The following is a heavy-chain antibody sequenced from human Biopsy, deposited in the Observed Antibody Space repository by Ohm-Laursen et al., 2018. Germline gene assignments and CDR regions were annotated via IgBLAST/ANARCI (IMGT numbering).Heavy chain of an antibody. CDR2: TSSSSSTI. Sequence: LSLTCAASGFTFSDYSMSWIRQAPGKGLEFISYTSSSSSTISYADSVKGRFTISRDNAKKSLYLQLNSLRAEDTAVYYCATAIDRRFDYWGQGTLVTVSS. J-gene: IGHJ4*02. D-gene: IGHD3-22*01. CDR1: GFTFSDYS. CDR3: ATAIDRRFDY. V-gene: IGHV3-11*01.